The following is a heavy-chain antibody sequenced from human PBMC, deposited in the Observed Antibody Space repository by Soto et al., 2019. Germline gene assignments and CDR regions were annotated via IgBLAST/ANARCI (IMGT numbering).Heavy chain of an antibody. Sequence: PSETLSLTCTVPGGSITSSSYYWGWLRQPPGKGLEWIGGIYYSGRSYYNPSLKSRVTMSVDTSKNQFSLTLNSVTAADAAVYYCARQRTTVVTQAYFDHWGQGTLVTVSS. V-gene: IGHV4-39*01. J-gene: IGHJ4*02. CDR2: IYYSGRS. D-gene: IGHD4-17*01. CDR3: ARQRTTVVTQAYFDH. CDR1: GGSITSSSYY.